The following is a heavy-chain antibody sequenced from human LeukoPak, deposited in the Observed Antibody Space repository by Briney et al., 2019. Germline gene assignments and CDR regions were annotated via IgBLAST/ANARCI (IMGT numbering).Heavy chain of an antibody. CDR3: ARGRYCSGSSCYAYFDY. Sequence: PSETLSLTCTVSGGSISSGGHYWSWIRQHPGKGLEWIGYIFYSGSSYYNPSLKSRVTISVDTSMNQFSLKLSSVTAADTAVYYCARGRYCSGSSCYAYFDYLGQGTLVTVDS. J-gene: IGHJ4*02. D-gene: IGHD2-15*01. CDR2: IFYSGSS. V-gene: IGHV4-31*03. CDR1: GGSISSGGHY.